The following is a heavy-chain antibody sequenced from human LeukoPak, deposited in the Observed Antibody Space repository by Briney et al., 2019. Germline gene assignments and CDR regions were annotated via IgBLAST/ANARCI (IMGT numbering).Heavy chain of an antibody. Sequence: PGGSLRLSCAASGFTFSSYWMSWVRQAPGKGLEWVANIKQDGSEKKHVDSVKGRFIISRDNAENSLYLQMNSLRAEDTAVYHCVRDCWGTPHGVDGFDIWGQGTMVTVSS. D-gene: IGHD7-27*01. CDR1: GFTFSSYW. V-gene: IGHV3-7*05. CDR2: IKQDGSEK. J-gene: IGHJ3*02. CDR3: VRDCWGTPHGVDGFDI.